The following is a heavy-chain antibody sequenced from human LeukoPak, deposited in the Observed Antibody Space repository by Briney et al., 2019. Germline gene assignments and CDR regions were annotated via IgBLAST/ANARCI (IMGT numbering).Heavy chain of an antibody. CDR2: IYYSGST. V-gene: IGHV4-59*01. CDR1: GGSISSYY. CDR3: ARVVCTSCYLN. D-gene: IGHD2-2*01. J-gene: IGHJ4*02. Sequence: SSETLSLTCTVSGGSISSYYWSWIRQPPGKGLEWIGYIYYSGSTNYNPSLKSRVTISVDTSKNQFSLKLSSVTAADTAVYYCARVVCTSCYLNWGQGTLVTVSS.